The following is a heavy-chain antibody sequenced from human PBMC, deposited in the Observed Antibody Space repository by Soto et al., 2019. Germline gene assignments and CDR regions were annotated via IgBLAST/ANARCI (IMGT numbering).Heavy chain of an antibody. CDR1: GSCVGLYP. CDR2: IGRSNTTF. V-gene: IGHV3-48*02. D-gene: IGHD4-4*01. Sequence: GGSLTLASAAPGSCVGLYPMKWVRQAPRKGRGWLSYIGRSNTTFCYANSVQGRFTISRNNAKDSLNLQKNDLRDEETAVYSCESVARVFFIRVRCYSDGIDLWGRGTVVTVSS. J-gene: IGHJ6*02. CDR3: ESVARVFFIRVRCYSDGIDL.